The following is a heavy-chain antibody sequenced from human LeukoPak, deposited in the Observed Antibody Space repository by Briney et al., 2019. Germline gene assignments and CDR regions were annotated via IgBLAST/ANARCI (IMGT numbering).Heavy chain of an antibody. V-gene: IGHV3-23*01. CDR1: GFAFASFA. D-gene: IGHD1-26*01. CDR3: AKDFLRNMALGFDY. J-gene: IGHJ4*02. Sequence: GGSLRLSCAASGFAFASFALTWVRQAPGKGLEWVSTITGSGGNTYYADSVKGRFTISRDNSKNTLYLQMNSLRAEDTAVFYCAKDFLRNMALGFDYWGQGTLVTVSS. CDR2: ITGSGGNT.